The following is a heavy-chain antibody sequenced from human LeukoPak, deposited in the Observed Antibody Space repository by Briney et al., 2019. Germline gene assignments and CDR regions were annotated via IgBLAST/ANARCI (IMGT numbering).Heavy chain of an antibody. V-gene: IGHV1-18*01. CDR2: ISAYNGNT. D-gene: IGHD4-11*01. CDR3: ARDLWDDYRDNWFDP. CDR1: GYTFTSYG. J-gene: IGHJ5*02. Sequence: ASVKVSCKASGYTFTSYGISWVRQAPGQGLEWMGWISAYNGNTNYAQKLQGRVTMTTDTSTSTAYMELRSLRSDDTAVYYCARDLWDDYRDNWFDPWGQGTLVTVSS.